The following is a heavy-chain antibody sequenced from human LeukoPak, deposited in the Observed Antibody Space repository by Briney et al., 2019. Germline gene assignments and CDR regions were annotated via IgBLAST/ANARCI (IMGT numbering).Heavy chain of an antibody. J-gene: IGHJ6*02. V-gene: IGHV3-48*04. CDR1: GFTFGDYA. CDR3: ARLRYYGMDV. Sequence: GGSLRLSCTASGFTFGDYAMSWVRQAPGKGLEWVSYTSSSSSTICYADSVKSRFTISRDNAKNSLYLQMNSLRAEDTAVYYCARLRYYGMDVWGQGTTVTVSS. CDR2: TSSSSSTI.